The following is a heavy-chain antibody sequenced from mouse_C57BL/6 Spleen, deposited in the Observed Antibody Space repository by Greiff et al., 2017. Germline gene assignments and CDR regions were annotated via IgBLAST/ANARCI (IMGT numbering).Heavy chain of an antibody. D-gene: IGHD3-3*01. CDR3: ARGTFAY. CDR1: GYTFTSYG. V-gene: IGHV1-81*01. CDR2: IYPRSGNT. Sequence: QVQLQQSGAELARPGASVKLSCKASGYTFTSYGISWVKQRTGQGLEWIGEIYPRSGNTYYNEKFKGKATLTADKSSSTAYMDLRSLTSEDSAVYFCARGTFAYWGQGTLVTVSA. J-gene: IGHJ3*01.